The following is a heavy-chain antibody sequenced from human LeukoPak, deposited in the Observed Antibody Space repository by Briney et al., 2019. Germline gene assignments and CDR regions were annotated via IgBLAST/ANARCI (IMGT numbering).Heavy chain of an antibody. D-gene: IGHD5-12*01. CDR3: ARGTSGHVWFDP. V-gene: IGHV4-30-2*01. J-gene: IGHJ5*02. CDR1: GGSISSGGYY. Sequence: SETLSLTCTVSGGSISSGGYYWSWIRQHLGKGLEWIGYIYHSGSTYYNPSLKSRVTISVDRSKNQFSLKLSSVTAADTAVYYCARGTSGHVWFDPWGQGTLVTVSS. CDR2: IYHSGST.